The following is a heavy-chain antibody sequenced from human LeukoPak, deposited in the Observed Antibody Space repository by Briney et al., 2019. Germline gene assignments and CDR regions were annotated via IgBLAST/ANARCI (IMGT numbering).Heavy chain of an antibody. D-gene: IGHD6-25*01. CDR2: VNSDGSST. CDR1: GFTFSTYR. Sequence: PGGSLRLSCAASGFTFSTYRMHWVRQAPGKGLLWVSRVNSDGSSTMYADSVKGRFTISRDNAKNTLYLQMNSLRAEDTAVYYCALHGGSIWGQGTMVTVSS. J-gene: IGHJ3*02. V-gene: IGHV3-74*03. CDR3: ALHGGSI.